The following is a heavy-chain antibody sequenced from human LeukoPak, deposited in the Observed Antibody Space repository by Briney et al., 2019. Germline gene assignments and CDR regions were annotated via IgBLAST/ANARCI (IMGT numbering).Heavy chain of an antibody. Sequence: SETLSLTCAVYGGSFSGYYWSWIRQPPGKGLEWIGEINHSGSTNYNPSLKSRVTISVDTSKNQFSLKLSSVTAVDTAVYYCARGLDVVVVAATQGAFDIWGQGTMVTVSS. CDR2: INHSGST. V-gene: IGHV4-34*01. CDR3: ARGLDVVVVAATQGAFDI. CDR1: GGSFSGYY. J-gene: IGHJ3*02. D-gene: IGHD2-15*01.